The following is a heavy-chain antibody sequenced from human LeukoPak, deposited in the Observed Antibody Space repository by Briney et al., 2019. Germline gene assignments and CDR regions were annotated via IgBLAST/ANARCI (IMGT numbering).Heavy chain of an antibody. V-gene: IGHV4-30-4*01. Sequence: SETLSLTCTVSGGSISSGDYYWRWIRQPPGKGLEWIGYIYYSGSTYYNPSLKTRVTISVDTSKNQFSLKLSSVTAADTAVYYCARRTDSSDYLFDYWGQGTLVTVSS. D-gene: IGHD3-22*01. CDR2: IYYSGST. CDR1: GGSISSGDYY. CDR3: ARRTDSSDYLFDY. J-gene: IGHJ4*02.